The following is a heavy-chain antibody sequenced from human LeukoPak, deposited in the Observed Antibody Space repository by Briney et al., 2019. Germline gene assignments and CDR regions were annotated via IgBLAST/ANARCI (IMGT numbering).Heavy chain of an antibody. CDR2: IKQDGSEK. D-gene: IGHD2-15*01. Sequence: PGGSLRLSCAASGFTFSSHWMTWVRQAPGKGLEWVANIKQDGSEKYYVESVKGRSTISRDNAKNSLYLQMNTLRTEDTAVYYCATQPCDSGSCYLGHWGQGTVVTLSS. J-gene: IGHJ4*02. V-gene: IGHV3-7*01. CDR3: ATQPCDSGSCYLGH. CDR1: GFTFSSHW.